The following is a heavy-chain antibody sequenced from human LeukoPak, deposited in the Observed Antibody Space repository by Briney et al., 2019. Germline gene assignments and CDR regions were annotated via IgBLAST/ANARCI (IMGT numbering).Heavy chain of an antibody. V-gene: IGHV4-30-4*08. CDR2: IYYSGST. J-gene: IGHJ5*02. D-gene: IGHD3-22*01. CDR3: ARAVVEIVTSVCWLDP. CDR1: GGSMSSGNYY. Sequence: SQTLSLTCTVSGGSMSSGNYYWSWIRQPPGKGLEWIGYIYYSGSTSYNPSLKSRVTISVDTSKNQFSLKLSSVTAADTAVYYCARAVVEIVTSVCWLDPWGQGTLVTVSS.